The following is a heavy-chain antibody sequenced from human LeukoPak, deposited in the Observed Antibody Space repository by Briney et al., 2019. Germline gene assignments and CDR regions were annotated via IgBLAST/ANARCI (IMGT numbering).Heavy chain of an antibody. CDR3: AVWGDGYNYPRYLDY. CDR2: INPNSGGT. D-gene: IGHD5-24*01. CDR1: GYTFTGYY. V-gene: IGHV1-2*02. J-gene: IGHJ4*02. Sequence: ASVKVSCKASGYTFTGYYMHWVRQAPGQGLEWMGWINPNSGGTNYAQKFQGRVTMTRDTSISTAHMELSRLRSDDTAVYYCAVWGDGYNYPRYLDYWGQGTLVTVSS.